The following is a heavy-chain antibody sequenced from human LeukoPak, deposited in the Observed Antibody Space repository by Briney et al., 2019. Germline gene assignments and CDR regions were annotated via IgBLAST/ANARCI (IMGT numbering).Heavy chain of an antibody. J-gene: IGHJ5*02. CDR1: GYTFTSYD. CDR2: MNPNSGNT. Sequence: RASVKVSCKASGYTFTSYDINWVRQATGQGLEWMGRMNPNSGNTGYAQKFQGRVTMTRNTSISTAYMELSRLRSDDTAVYYCAREGGQREENWFDPWGQGTLVTVSS. D-gene: IGHD1-26*01. V-gene: IGHV1-8*01. CDR3: AREGGQREENWFDP.